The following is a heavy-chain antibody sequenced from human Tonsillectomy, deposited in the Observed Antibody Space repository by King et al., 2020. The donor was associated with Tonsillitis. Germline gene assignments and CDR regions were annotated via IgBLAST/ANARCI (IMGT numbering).Heavy chain of an antibody. D-gene: IGHD3-22*01. CDR2: ISSSSSYT. CDR3: ARDSDYYDGSEYLGMDV. J-gene: IGHJ6*04. V-gene: IGHV3-11*05. Sequence: VQLVESGGGLVKPGGSLRLSCAASGFTFSDYYMTWIRQAPGKGLEWLSYISSSSSYTNYADSVKGRFTISRDNAKNSLYLQMNSLRAEDTAVYYCARDSDYYDGSEYLGMDVWGKGTTVTVSS. CDR1: GFTFSDYY.